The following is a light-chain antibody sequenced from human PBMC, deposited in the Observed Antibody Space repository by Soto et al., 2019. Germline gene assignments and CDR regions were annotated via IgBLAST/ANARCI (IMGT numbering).Light chain of an antibody. V-gene: IGKV3-15*01. CDR2: GAF. J-gene: IGKJ2*01. Sequence: EIVMTQSPATLSVSPGETATLSCRASQSVGGAVAWYQHKPGQAPRLLIVGAFIRATGVPGRFSGGGSGTEFTLTISSLQSEDFAVYYCQQYYSTPQTFGQGTKLEIK. CDR3: QQYYSTPQT. CDR1: QSVGGA.